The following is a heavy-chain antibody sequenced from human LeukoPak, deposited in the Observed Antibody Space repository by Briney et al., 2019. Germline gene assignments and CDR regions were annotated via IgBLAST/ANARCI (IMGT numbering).Heavy chain of an antibody. Sequence: SETLSLTCSVSGASISRYYWSWIRQPPGKGLEWIGYFHHSGNTNYSPSLSSRITMSVDTSKNQFSLRLNSVTAADTAIYYCARRAAALDSWGQGTRVPVSS. J-gene: IGHJ4*02. CDR1: GASISRYY. D-gene: IGHD6-13*01. CDR3: ARRAAALDS. CDR2: FHHSGNT. V-gene: IGHV4-59*12.